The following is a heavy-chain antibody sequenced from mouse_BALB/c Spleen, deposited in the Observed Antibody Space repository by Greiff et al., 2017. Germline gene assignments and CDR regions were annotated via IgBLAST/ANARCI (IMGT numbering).Heavy chain of an antibody. V-gene: IGHV1-18*01. Sequence: EVQLQESGPELVKPGASVKIPCKASGYTFTDYNMDWVKQSHGKSLEWIGDINPNNGGTIYNQKFKGKATLTVDKSSSTAYMELRSLTSEDTAVYYCARSYYGSSLFAYWGQGTLVTVSA. CDR3: ARSYYGSSLFAY. CDR2: INPNNGGT. CDR1: GYTFTDYN. D-gene: IGHD1-1*01. J-gene: IGHJ3*01.